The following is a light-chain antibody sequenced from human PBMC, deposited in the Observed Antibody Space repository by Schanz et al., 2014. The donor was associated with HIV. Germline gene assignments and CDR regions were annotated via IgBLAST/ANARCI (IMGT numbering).Light chain of an antibody. V-gene: IGKV3-20*01. J-gene: IGKJ4*01. Sequence: EIVLTQSPGTLSLSPGERGTLSCRASQSVKSNFIGWYQQKPGQAPRLLMFDASKRAAGIPDRFSGTGSGTDFTLTISSLEPEDFAVYYCQYFGNSGGTFGGGTKVEIK. CDR1: QSVKSNF. CDR3: QYFGNSGGT. CDR2: DAS.